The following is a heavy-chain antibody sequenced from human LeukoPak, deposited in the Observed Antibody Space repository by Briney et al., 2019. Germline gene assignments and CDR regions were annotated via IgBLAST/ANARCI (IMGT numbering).Heavy chain of an antibody. J-gene: IGHJ4*02. D-gene: IGHD1-26*01. V-gene: IGHV4-59*01. CDR1: GGFISSYY. Sequence: SETLSLTCTVSGGFISSYYWSWIRQPPGKGLEWIGYIYYSGSTNYNPSLKSRVTISVDTSKNQFSLKLSSVTAADTAVYYCAAGVGATTSDYWGQGTLVTVSS. CDR2: IYYSGST. CDR3: AAGVGATTSDY.